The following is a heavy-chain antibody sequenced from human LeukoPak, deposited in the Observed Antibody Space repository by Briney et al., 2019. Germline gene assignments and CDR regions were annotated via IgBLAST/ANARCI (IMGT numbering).Heavy chain of an antibody. V-gene: IGHV3-7*01. D-gene: IGHD3-3*01. J-gene: IGHJ4*02. CDR3: ARVDGPYDFWTWRGGLDY. CDR2: IKEDGTQK. Sequence: YPGGSLRLSCAASGFTFNKSWMSWVRQAPGKGPEWVANIKEDGTQKYYADSVKGRFTISRDNSKNTLYLQMNSLRAEDTAVYYCARVDGPYDFWTWRGGLDYWGQGTLVTVSS. CDR1: GFTFNKSW.